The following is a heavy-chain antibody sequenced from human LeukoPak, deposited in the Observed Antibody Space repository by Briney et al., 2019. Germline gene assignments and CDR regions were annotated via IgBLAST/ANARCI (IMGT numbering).Heavy chain of an antibody. D-gene: IGHD2-8*01. CDR1: GYTFTGYY. CDR2: INSNSGDT. J-gene: IGHJ5*02. V-gene: IGHV1-2*02. CDR3: ARGLIRNNWFDP. Sequence: ASVKVSCKASGYTFTGYYMHWVRQAPGQGLEWMGWINSNSGDTNYAQKFQGRVTMTRDTSISTAYMELSRLRSDDTAVYYCARGLIRNNWFDPWGQGILVIVSS.